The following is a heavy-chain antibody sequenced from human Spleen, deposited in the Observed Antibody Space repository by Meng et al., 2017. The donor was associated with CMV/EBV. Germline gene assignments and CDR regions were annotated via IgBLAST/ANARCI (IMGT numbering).Heavy chain of an antibody. CDR3: ATEFSLTLYVSWSYYSNLEY. J-gene: IGHJ4*02. V-gene: IGHV3-7*01. D-gene: IGHD3-10*01. CDR2: IKQDGSER. Sequence: GESLKISCAASGFIFSRYWMSWVRQAPGKGLEWVANIKQDGSERYYVDAVKGRFTISRDNAMYLQMQSLRAEDTAVYYCATEFSLTLYVSWSYYSNLEYWGQGSLVTVSS. CDR1: GFIFSRYW.